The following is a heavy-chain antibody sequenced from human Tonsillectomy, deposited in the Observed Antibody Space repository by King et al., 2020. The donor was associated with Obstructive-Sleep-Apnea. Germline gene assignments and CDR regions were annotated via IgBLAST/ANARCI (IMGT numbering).Heavy chain of an antibody. D-gene: IGHD3-10*01. V-gene: IGHV3-11*01. CDR2: ISSSGTTI. CDR1: GFTFSDYY. CDR3: ARGGWGGSGSYYSYYYGMDV. Sequence: VQLVESGGGLVKPGGSLRLSCAASGFTFSDYYMSWIRQAPGKGLEWDSYISSSGTTIYYADSVKGRFTISRDNAKNSLYLQMSSLRVEDTAVYYCARGGWGGSGSYYSYYYGMDVWGQGPTVTVSS. J-gene: IGHJ6*02.